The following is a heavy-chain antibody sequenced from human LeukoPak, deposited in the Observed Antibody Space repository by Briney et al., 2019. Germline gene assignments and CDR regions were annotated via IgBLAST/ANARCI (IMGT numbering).Heavy chain of an antibody. CDR2: INPSGGST. V-gene: IGHV1-46*01. Sequence: ASVKVSCKASGYTFTSYYMHWVRQAPGQGLEWMGIINPSGGSTSYAQKFQGRVTMTRDMSTSTVYMELSSLRSEDTAVYYCARDFSTTHAFDIWGQGTMVTVSS. CDR1: GYTFTSYY. CDR3: ARDFSTTHAFDI. D-gene: IGHD2-2*01. J-gene: IGHJ3*02.